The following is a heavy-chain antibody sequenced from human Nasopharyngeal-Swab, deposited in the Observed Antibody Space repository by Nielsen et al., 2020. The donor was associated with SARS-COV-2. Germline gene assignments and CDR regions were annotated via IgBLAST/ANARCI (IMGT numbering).Heavy chain of an antibody. CDR2: ISSSSSYT. V-gene: IGHV3-21*01. D-gene: IGHD6-13*01. CDR1: GFTFSSYS. CDR3: ASFSSSWTKIDY. J-gene: IGHJ4*02. Sequence: GESLKISCAASGFTFSSYSMNWVRQAPGKGLEWVSSISSSSSYTYYADSVKGRFTISRDNAKNSLYLQMNSLRAEDTAVYYCASFSSSWTKIDYWGQGTLVTVSS.